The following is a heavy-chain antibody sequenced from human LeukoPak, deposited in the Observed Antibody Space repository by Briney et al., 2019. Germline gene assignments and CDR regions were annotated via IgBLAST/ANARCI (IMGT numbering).Heavy chain of an antibody. CDR3: ARGRPHGNDY. V-gene: IGHV3-30-3*01. J-gene: IGHJ4*02. CDR1: GFTFSSHT. Sequence: SGGSPRLSCAASGFTFSSHTMHWVRQAPGKGLEWVALTSPDGNDKFYADSVKGRFTISRDNSKSTLYLQMNSLRLEDTAVYYCARGRPHGNDYWGQGTLVTVSS. CDR2: TSPDGNDK. D-gene: IGHD4-23*01.